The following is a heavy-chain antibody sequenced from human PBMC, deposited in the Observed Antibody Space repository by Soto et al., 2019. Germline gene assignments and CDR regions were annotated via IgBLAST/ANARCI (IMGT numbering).Heavy chain of an antibody. CDR3: ARDGSATTVTTNWFDP. CDR2: IIPIFGTA. J-gene: IGHJ5*02. D-gene: IGHD4-17*01. V-gene: IGHV1-69*01. CDR1: GGTFSSYA. Sequence: QVQLVQSGAEVKKPGSSVKVSCKASGGTFSSYAISWVRQAPGQGLEWMGGIIPIFGTANYAQKFQGRVTITADESTSTAYMELSSLRSEDTAVYYCARDGSATTVTTNWFDPWGQGILVTVSS.